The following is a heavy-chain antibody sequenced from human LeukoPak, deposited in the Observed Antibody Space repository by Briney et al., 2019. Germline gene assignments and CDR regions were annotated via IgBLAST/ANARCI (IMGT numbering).Heavy chain of an antibody. CDR1: GGSISSSSYY. Sequence: TSETLSLTCTVSGGSISSSSYYWGWIRQPPGKGLEWIGSIYYSGSTYYNPSPKSRVTISVDTSKNQFSLKLSSVTAADTAVYYCARPGDCSGGSCYSGFDYWGQGTLVTVSS. CDR2: IYYSGST. V-gene: IGHV4-39*01. J-gene: IGHJ4*02. CDR3: ARPGDCSGGSCYSGFDY. D-gene: IGHD2-15*01.